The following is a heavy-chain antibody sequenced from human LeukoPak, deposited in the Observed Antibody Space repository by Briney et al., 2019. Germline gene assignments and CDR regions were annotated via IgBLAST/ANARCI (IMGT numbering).Heavy chain of an antibody. V-gene: IGHV4-59*01. CDR2: IYYSGST. CDR3: ARDQVGGTWYFDL. Sequence: SETLSLTCTVSGGSISTYHWSWIRQTPGKGLEWIGYIYYSGSTNYNPSLNSRITISVDTSKNQFSLKVSSVTAADTAVYYCARDQVGGTWYFDLWGRGTLVTVSS. J-gene: IGHJ2*01. CDR1: GGSISTYH. D-gene: IGHD1-26*01.